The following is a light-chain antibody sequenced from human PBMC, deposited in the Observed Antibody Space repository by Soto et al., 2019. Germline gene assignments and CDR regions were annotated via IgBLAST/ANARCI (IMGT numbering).Light chain of an antibody. V-gene: IGLV2-8*01. J-gene: IGLJ1*01. CDR3: SSSAGSSNFVV. CDR1: SSDVGGFNS. Sequence: QSALTQPPSAYGSPGQSVTISCTGTSSDVGGFNSVSWYQQHPGKAPKLMIYEVIRRPSGVPDRFSASKSGNTASLTVSGLQAEDEADYYCSSSAGSSNFVVFGTGTKLTVL. CDR2: EVI.